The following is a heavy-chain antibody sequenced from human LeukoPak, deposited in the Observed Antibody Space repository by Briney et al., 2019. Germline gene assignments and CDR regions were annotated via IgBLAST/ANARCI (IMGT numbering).Heavy chain of an antibody. J-gene: IGHJ3*02. V-gene: IGHV4-59*01. Sequence: SETLSLTCNVSGGSISSYYWSWIRQPPGKGLEWIGYIYYSGSTNYNPSLKSRVTISADTSKKQFSLKLSAVTAADTAVYYCARDGILGRDAFDIWGQGTMVTVSS. CDR3: ARDGILGRDAFDI. CDR1: GGSISSYY. CDR2: IYYSGST. D-gene: IGHD3-3*01.